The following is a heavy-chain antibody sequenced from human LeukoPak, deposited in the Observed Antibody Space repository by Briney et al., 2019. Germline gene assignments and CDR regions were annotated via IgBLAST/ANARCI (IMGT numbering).Heavy chain of an antibody. D-gene: IGHD5-18*01. V-gene: IGHV1-2*02. Sequence: ASVKVSCKTSGYTFTGYYIHWVRQAPGQGLEWMGWINPNSGGTNYAQNFQGRVTMTRDTSINTAYMKLGRLRSDDTAVYYCARSPGLDTAVVNRPWGQGTPITASS. J-gene: IGHJ5*02. CDR1: GYTFTGYY. CDR3: ARSPGLDTAVVNRP. CDR2: INPNSGGT.